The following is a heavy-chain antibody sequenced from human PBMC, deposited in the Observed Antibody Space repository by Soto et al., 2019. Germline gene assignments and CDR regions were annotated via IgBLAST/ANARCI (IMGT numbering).Heavy chain of an antibody. V-gene: IGHV4-61*01. CDR3: ARVRWITMVRGVHYGMDV. CDR2: IYYSGST. J-gene: IGHJ6*02. D-gene: IGHD3-10*01. CDR1: GGSISSGSYY. Sequence: PSETLSLTCTVSGGSISSGSYYWSWIRQPPGKGLEWIEYIYYSGSTNYNPSPKSRVTISVDTSKNQFSLKLSSVTAADTAVYYCARVRWITMVRGVHYGMDVWGQGTTVTVSS.